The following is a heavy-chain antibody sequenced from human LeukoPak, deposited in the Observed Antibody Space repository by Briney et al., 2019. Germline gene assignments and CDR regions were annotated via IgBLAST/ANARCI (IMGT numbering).Heavy chain of an antibody. Sequence: GASVKVSCKASGYTFTGYYMHWVRQAPAQGLDWLGRINPNSGGTNYAQKFQGRVTMTRDTSISTAYLELSRLTSDDTAVYCCARVLRITMVRGADTFDYWGQGTLVTVSS. V-gene: IGHV1-2*06. D-gene: IGHD3-10*01. CDR3: ARVLRITMVRGADTFDY. J-gene: IGHJ4*02. CDR1: GYTFTGYY. CDR2: INPNSGGT.